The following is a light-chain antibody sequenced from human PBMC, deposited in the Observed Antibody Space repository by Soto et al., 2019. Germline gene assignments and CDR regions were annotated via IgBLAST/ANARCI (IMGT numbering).Light chain of an antibody. Sequence: DIQMTQSPSTLSSSVGDSVNVTCRASQTISRYVNWYQQKPGKAPTLLISSAYSLERGVPSTFSGGGSGTTFTLTITGLQPEDFATYYCQQNYRNTPWTFGQGTKVDIK. CDR3: QQNYRNTPWT. J-gene: IGKJ1*01. V-gene: IGKV1-39*01. CDR1: QTISRY. CDR2: SAY.